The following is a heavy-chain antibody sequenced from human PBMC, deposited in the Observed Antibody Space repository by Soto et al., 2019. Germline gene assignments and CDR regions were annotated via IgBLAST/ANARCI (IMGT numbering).Heavy chain of an antibody. CDR2: IGTTFGT. D-gene: IGHD1-1*01. V-gene: IGHV3-23*01. Sequence: PGGSLRLSCAASGFTFSSHAMSWVRQAPGEGLEWVSSIGTTFGTHYADSVKGRFTISRDNSKNTVYLEMNSLRVEDTAVFYCARRSISGTFYFDYWGQGTLVTVSS. J-gene: IGHJ4*02. CDR1: GFTFSSHA. CDR3: ARRSISGTFYFDY.